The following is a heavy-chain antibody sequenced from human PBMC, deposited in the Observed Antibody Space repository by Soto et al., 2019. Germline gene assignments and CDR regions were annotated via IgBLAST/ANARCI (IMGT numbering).Heavy chain of an antibody. D-gene: IGHD2-21*02. CDR1: GGSFSGYY. J-gene: IGHJ4*02. V-gene: IGHV4-34*01. CDR2: INHSGRT. CDR3: ARSPMGLLFRYYFDY. Sequence: QVQLQQWGAGLLKPSETLSLTCAVYGGSFSGYYWSWIRQPPGKGLEWIGQINHSGRTNYNPSLKRRVTISVDPSKNQFSLKLSSVTAADTAVYYCARSPMGLLFRYYFDYWGQGTLVTVSS.